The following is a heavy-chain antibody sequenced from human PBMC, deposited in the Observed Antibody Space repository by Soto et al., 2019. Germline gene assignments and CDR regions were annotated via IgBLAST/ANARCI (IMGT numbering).Heavy chain of an antibody. J-gene: IGHJ5*01. CDR2: ISSSGSTV. CDR3: AREGSYDTMDS. CDR1: GCPFSYSE. D-gene: IGHD3-22*01. Sequence: HLAGCLGLSCVACGCPFSYSEMNCVGLAPGKGLEWVSYISSSGSTVYHADSVEGRLTISRDNAKNSLFLQMNSQRAEDTALYYCAREGSYDTMDSWGLGTLVTDSS. V-gene: IGHV3-48*03.